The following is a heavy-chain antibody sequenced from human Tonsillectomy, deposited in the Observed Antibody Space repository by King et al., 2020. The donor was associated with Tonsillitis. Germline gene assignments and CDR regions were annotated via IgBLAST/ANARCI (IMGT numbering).Heavy chain of an antibody. CDR3: AKDRLSSGWIGMTDY. J-gene: IGHJ4*02. CDR1: GFTFRSYA. CDR2: ISGGGGST. V-gene: IGHV3-23*01. D-gene: IGHD6-19*01. Sequence: EVQLQESGGGLVQPGGSLRLSCEASGFTFRSYAMTWVRQAPGKGLEWVSAISGGGGSTYYADSVKGRFTISRDNYKNTLYLQMSSLRAEDTAVYYCAKDRLSSGWIGMTDYWGQGALVTVSS.